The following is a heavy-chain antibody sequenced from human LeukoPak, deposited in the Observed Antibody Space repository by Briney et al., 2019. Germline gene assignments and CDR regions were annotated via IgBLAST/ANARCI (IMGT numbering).Heavy chain of an antibody. V-gene: IGHV1-3*01. CDR1: GYTFTSYA. CDR3: ARSNSGWDAFDV. J-gene: IGHJ3*01. CDR2: INAGNGNT. D-gene: IGHD6-19*01. Sequence: ASVKVSCKASGYTFTSYAMHWVRQAPGQRLEWMGWINAGNGNTKYSQRFQGRVTITRDTSASTAYMELSSLRPEDTAVYYCARSNSGWDAFDVWGQGTMVTVSS.